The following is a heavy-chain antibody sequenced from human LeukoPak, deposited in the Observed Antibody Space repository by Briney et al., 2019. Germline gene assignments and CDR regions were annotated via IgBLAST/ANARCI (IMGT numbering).Heavy chain of an antibody. CDR1: GFTVSSNY. CDR3: ARVYYGSGSLYQYYYYMDV. CDR2: IYSGGKT. V-gene: IGHV3-66*01. D-gene: IGHD3-10*01. J-gene: IGHJ6*03. Sequence: GGSLRLSCTVSGFTVSSNYMSWVRQAPGKGLEWVSVIYSGGKTYHADSVKGRFTISRDNSKNTLYLQMSSLRAEDTAVYYCARVYYGSGSLYQYYYYMDVWGKGTTVTISS.